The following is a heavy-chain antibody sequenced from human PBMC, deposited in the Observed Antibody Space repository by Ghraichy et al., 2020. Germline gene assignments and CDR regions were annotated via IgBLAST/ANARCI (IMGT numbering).Heavy chain of an antibody. V-gene: IGHV3-21*01. Sequence: GGSLRLSCVGSGFTFSSHSMTWVRQAPGKGLEWVSSMSRSGSDRSYADSVKGRFTISRDIAKNALYLQMNSLRAEDTAVYYCASDSVGSIDYFDYWGQGTLVTVSS. CDR1: GFTFSSHS. J-gene: IGHJ4*02. CDR2: MSRSGSDR. CDR3: ASDSVGSIDYFDY. D-gene: IGHD1-26*01.